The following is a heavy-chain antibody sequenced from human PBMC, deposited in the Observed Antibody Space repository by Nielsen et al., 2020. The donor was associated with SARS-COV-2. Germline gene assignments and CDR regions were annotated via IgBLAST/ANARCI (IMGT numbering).Heavy chain of an antibody. Sequence: ETLSLTCTVSGGSISSYYWSWIRQPPGKGLEWVATINPDGSEKYYVDSVKGRFTISRDNAKNSLYLQMNRLRAEDTAVFYCARDGSPWEYFYYGLDVWGPGTTVTVSS. J-gene: IGHJ6*02. CDR3: ARDGSPWEYFYYGLDV. V-gene: IGHV3-7*03. D-gene: IGHD1-26*01. CDR1: GGSISSYY. CDR2: INPDGSEK.